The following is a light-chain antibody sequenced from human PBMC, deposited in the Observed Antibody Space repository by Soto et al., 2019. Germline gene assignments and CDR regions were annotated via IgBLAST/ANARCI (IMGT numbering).Light chain of an antibody. CDR2: DAS. CDR1: QSVSSNY. J-gene: IGKJ5*01. CDR3: QQRSNWPT. Sequence: EIVLTQSPRPLSVSPGERATLSWRASQSVSSNYLAWYQQKPGQAPRLLIYDASNRATGIPARFSGSGSGTDFTLTISSLEPEDFAVYYCQQRSNWPTFGQGTRLEIK. V-gene: IGKV3-11*01.